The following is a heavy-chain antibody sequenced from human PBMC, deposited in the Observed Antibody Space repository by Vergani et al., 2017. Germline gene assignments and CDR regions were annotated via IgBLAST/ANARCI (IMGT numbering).Heavy chain of an antibody. CDR3: ARDAGRWGATREH. Sequence: QLQLQESGPGLVKPSETLSLTCAVSGYSISSGYYWGWIRQPPGKGLEWIGSIYHSGSTYYNPSLKSRVTISVDTSKNQFSLKLSSVTAADTAVYYCARDAGRWGATREHWGQGTLVTVSS. V-gene: IGHV4-38-2*01. D-gene: IGHD5-12*01. CDR1: GYSISSGYY. CDR2: IYHSGST. J-gene: IGHJ1*01.